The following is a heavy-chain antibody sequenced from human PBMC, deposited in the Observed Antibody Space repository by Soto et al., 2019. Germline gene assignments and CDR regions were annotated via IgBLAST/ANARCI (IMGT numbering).Heavy chain of an antibody. CDR1: GFTLSSYA. Sequence: PGGSLRLSCAASGFTLSSYAMRCVRQAPGKGLEWVSASSGSGGITYYADSVNGRFTISIDNSKNTLYVQMNSLRAEDTAVYYCAKFPRLGTTTYYCYGLEVWEQGTTVTVAS. D-gene: IGHD1-1*01. V-gene: IGHV3-23*01. CDR3: AKFPRLGTTTYYCYGLEV. CDR2: SSGSGGIT. J-gene: IGHJ6*01.